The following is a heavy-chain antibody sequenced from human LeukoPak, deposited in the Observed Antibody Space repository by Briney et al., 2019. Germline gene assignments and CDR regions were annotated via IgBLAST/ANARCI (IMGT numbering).Heavy chain of an antibody. V-gene: IGHV4-38-2*02. D-gene: IGHD4-11*01. J-gene: IGHJ4*02. CDR1: GYSISSGFY. CDR3: ARGGRATVITY. Sequence: SETLSLTCTVSGYSISSGFYWGWIRQPPGKGLEWIGVISHSESTDYNPSLKSRVIISVDTSKNQFSLKLNSVTAADTAVYYCARGGRATVITYWGQGTLVTVSS. CDR2: ISHSEST.